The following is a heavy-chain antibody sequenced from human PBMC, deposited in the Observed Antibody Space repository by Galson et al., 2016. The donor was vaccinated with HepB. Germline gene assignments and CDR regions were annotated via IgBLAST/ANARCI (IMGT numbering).Heavy chain of an antibody. CDR2: IDWDDDR. CDR3: ARISGGDYGDYAFDY. V-gene: IGHV2-70*11. CDR1: GFSLTTSGMC. Sequence: PALVKPTQTLTLTCTFSGFSLTTSGMCVGWIRQPPGKALEWLARIDWDDDRYYRTSLKDRLTVSRDTSKNQVVLAMTNMDPVDTGTYYCARISGGDYGDYAFDYWGRGTLVTVSS. J-gene: IGHJ4*02. D-gene: IGHD4-17*01.